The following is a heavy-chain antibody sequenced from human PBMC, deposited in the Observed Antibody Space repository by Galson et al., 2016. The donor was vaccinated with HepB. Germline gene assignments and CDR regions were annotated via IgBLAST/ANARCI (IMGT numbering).Heavy chain of an antibody. CDR3: ATRGPHYYGRSGLRQVDS. Sequence: SLRLSCAASGFTFSNYWMHWVRQPPGKGLMWVSRIFADGCRAGYADSVKGRFTISRDNTKNTLFLQMNSLGAEDTAVYYCATRGPHYYGRSGLRQVDSWGQGTLVTVSS. J-gene: IGHJ4*02. D-gene: IGHD3-22*01. CDR2: IFADGCRA. CDR1: GFTFSNYW. V-gene: IGHV3-74*01.